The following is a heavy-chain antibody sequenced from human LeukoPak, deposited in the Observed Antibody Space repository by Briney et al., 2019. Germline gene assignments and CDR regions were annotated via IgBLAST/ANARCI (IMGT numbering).Heavy chain of an antibody. CDR2: ISTRGGNI. J-gene: IGHJ6*02. D-gene: IGHD3-16*01. V-gene: IGHV3-11*01. CDR1: GFTFSDYY. Sequence: GESLRLSCAASGFTFSDYYMSWIRQAPGKGLEWVSYISTRGGNIYYADSVKGRFTISRDNAKNSLYLQINSLRAEDTAVYYCARVRYATTWTYGVDVWGQGTTVTVSS. CDR3: ARVRYATTWTYGVDV.